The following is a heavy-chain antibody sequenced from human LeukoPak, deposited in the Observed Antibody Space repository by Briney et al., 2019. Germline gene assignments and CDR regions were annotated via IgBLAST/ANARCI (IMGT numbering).Heavy chain of an antibody. CDR3: ATYSSSSGRAY. CDR2: IYTSGST. V-gene: IGHV4-61*02. Sequence: PSETLSLACTVSGGSISSGSYYWSWIRQPAGKGLEWIGRIYTSGSTNYNPSLKSRVTISVDTSKNQFSLKLSSVTAADTAVYYCATYSSSSGRAYWGQGTLVTVSS. CDR1: GGSISSGSYY. J-gene: IGHJ4*02. D-gene: IGHD6-6*01.